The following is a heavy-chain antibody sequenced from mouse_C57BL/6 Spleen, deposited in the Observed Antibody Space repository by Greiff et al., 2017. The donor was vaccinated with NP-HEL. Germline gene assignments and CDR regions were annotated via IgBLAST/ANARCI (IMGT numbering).Heavy chain of an antibody. Sequence: EVKLVESGGGLVKPGGSLKLSCAASGFTFSSYAMSWVRQTPEKRLEWVATISDGGSYTYYPDNVKGRFTISRDNAKNNLYLQMSHLKSEDTAMYYCARGDYYGSSYGCAYWGQGTLVTVSA. CDR3: ARGDYYGSSYGCAY. CDR1: GFTFSSYA. J-gene: IGHJ3*01. V-gene: IGHV5-4*03. CDR2: ISDGGSYT. D-gene: IGHD1-1*01.